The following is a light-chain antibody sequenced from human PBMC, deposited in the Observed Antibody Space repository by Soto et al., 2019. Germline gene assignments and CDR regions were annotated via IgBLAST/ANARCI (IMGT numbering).Light chain of an antibody. CDR2: AAS. Sequence: DIQLTQSPASLSASVGDRVTITCRSSQAISNYVSWYQQEPRKAPRLLIYAASSLQSGVPSRFSASGSGTDFTLTISGMQHEDFGTYFCQQTYTYPNSFGQGTKVDIK. CDR1: QAISNY. J-gene: IGKJ1*01. V-gene: IGKV1-39*01. CDR3: QQTYTYPNS.